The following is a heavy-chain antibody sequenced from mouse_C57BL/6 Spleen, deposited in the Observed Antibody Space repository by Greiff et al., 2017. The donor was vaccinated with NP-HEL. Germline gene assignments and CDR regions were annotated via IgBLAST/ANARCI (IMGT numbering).Heavy chain of an antibody. CDR3: AKHYGNYGYAMDY. D-gene: IGHD2-1*01. Sequence: VQLQQSGPGLVQPSQSLSITCTVSGFSLTSYGVHWVRQSPGKGLEWLGVIWRGGSTDYNAAFMSRLSITKDNSKSQVFFKMNSLQADDTAIYYCAKHYGNYGYAMDYWGQGTSVTVSS. CDR1: GFSLTSYG. J-gene: IGHJ4*01. V-gene: IGHV2-5*01. CDR2: IWRGGST.